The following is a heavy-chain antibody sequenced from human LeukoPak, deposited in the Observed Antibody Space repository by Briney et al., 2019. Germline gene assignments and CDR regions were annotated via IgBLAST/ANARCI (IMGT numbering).Heavy chain of an antibody. D-gene: IGHD5-18*01. CDR1: GGSISSYY. CDR3: AAPSRGYSYGFRPHSFDY. CDR2: INHSGST. J-gene: IGHJ4*02. Sequence: SETLSLTCTVSGGSISSYYWSWIRQPPGKGLECIGEINHSGSTNYNPSLKSRVTISVDTSKNQFSLKLSSVTAADTAVYYCAAPSRGYSYGFRPHSFDYWGQGTLVTVSS. V-gene: IGHV4-34*01.